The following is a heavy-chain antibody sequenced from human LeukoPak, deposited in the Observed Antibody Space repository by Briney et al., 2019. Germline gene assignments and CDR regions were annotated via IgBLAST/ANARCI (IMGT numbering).Heavy chain of an antibody. Sequence: GGSLRLSCAASGFTVSSNYMSWVRQAPGKGLEWVSVIYSGGSTYYADSVKGRFTISRDNSKNTLYLQMNSLRAEDTAVYYCARVVRYSGSSLYFQHWGQGTLVTVSS. D-gene: IGHD5-12*01. V-gene: IGHV3-66*01. CDR1: GFTVSSNY. CDR2: IYSGGST. CDR3: ARVVRYSGSSLYFQH. J-gene: IGHJ1*01.